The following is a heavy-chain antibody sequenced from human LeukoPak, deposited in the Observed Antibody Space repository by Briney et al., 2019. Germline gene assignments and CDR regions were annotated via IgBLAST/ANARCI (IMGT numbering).Heavy chain of an antibody. Sequence: TSETLSLTCTVSGGSMRSDFWSWIRQPPGKGLEWIAYVYHTGSSWYNPSLKSRVTISIDTSKNQFSLKLTSVTASDTAVYYCARQPEDTAAFDNWGQGTLVTVSS. CDR3: ARQPEDTAAFDN. J-gene: IGHJ4*02. CDR2: VYHTGSS. CDR1: GGSMRSDF. D-gene: IGHD5-18*01. V-gene: IGHV4-59*08.